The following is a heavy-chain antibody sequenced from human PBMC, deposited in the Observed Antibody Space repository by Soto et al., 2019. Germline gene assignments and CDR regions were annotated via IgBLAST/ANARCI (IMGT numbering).Heavy chain of an antibody. V-gene: IGHV3-23*01. J-gene: IGHJ4*02. CDR1: GLTFDDHA. Sequence: AGGSLRLSCAASGLTFDDHAMHWVRQAPGKGLEWVSGISDSGDSTYYADSMRGRFTISRDNSKNTLYLQMNSLRPEDTAMYYCVKDLYRSSTMPCLDHWGQGALVTVSS. D-gene: IGHD2-2*01. CDR3: VKDLYRSSTMPCLDH. CDR2: ISDSGDST.